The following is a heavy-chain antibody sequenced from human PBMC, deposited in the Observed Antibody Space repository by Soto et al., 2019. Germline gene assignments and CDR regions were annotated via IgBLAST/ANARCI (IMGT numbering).Heavy chain of an antibody. CDR3: ARDGVSSTDYTWNYGTYFDY. CDR2: ISYDGNNK. Sequence: GGSLRLSCAASGFTFSSYSMNWVRQAPGEGLEWVAVISYDGNNKFYADSVKGRFTISRDSSSQTLYLQINSLRPDDTVMYYCARDGVSSTDYTWNYGTYFDYWGPGALVTVSS. D-gene: IGHD1-1*01. CDR1: GFTFSSYS. V-gene: IGHV3-30*03. J-gene: IGHJ4*02.